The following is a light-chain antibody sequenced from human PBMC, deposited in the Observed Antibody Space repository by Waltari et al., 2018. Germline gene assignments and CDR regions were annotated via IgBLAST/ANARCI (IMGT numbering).Light chain of an antibody. CDR1: HAISNY. CDR3: QQHDNPPFT. CDR2: DAS. V-gene: IGKV1-33*01. Sequence: DIQMTQSPSSLSASVGDTVTITGQANHAISNYLNWYQQKPGKAPNLLISDASHLEAGVPSRFSGSGYGTDFTFTISSLQPEDFATYYCQQHDNPPFTFGQGTKLEIK. J-gene: IGKJ2*01.